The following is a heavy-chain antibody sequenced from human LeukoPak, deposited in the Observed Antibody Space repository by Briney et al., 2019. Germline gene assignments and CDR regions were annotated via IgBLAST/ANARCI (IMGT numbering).Heavy chain of an antibody. CDR1: GGSVSSGSYC. J-gene: IGHJ5*02. D-gene: IGHD3-10*01. Sequence: SETLSLTCNVSGGSVSSGSYCGSWIRQPPGKRLEWIAYICNSGGIDHNTSLRSRVAISVDTSKNHFSLRLSSVTAADTALYYCARSSVQFGTATHFDHWGQGTLVTVSS. CDR2: ICNSGGI. CDR3: ARSSVQFGTATHFDH. V-gene: IGHV4-61*03.